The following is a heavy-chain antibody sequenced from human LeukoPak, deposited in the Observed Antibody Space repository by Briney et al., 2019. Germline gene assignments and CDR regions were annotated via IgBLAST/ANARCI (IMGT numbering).Heavy chain of an antibody. V-gene: IGHV4-59*11. J-gene: IGHJ5*02. CDR3: ARELYSSSSDWFDP. CDR2: IYYSGST. Sequence: SETLSLTCTVSGGSISSHYWSWIRQPPGKGLEWIGYIYYSGSTNYNPSLKSRVTISVDTSKNQFSLKLSPVTAADTAVYYCARELYSSSSDWFDPWGQGTLVTVSS. D-gene: IGHD6-6*01. CDR1: GGSISSHY.